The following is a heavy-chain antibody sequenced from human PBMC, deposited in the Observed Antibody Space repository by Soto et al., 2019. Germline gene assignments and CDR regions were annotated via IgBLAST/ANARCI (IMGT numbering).Heavy chain of an antibody. J-gene: IGHJ4*02. Sequence: PSETLSLTCTISGGSISSDDWSWIRQPPGKGLEWIGYIDYSGSTNHNPSLKSRLTISVDTSKKQFSLKLSSVTAADTAVYYCARDDYGGPFDYWGQGTLVTVS. CDR2: IDYSGST. CDR1: GGSISSDD. V-gene: IGHV4-59*01. CDR3: ARDDYGGPFDY. D-gene: IGHD4-17*01.